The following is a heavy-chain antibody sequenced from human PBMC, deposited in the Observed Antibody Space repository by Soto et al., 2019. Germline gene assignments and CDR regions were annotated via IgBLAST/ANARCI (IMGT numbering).Heavy chain of an antibody. J-gene: IGHJ4*02. Sequence: GGSLRLSCAASGFTFSRQWMTWVRQAPGKGLEWVANINEHGGGKYYVDSVRGRFTMSRDNAKNSLYLQMNSLRDEDTAVYYCARGISVEEAAIMGCYFDYWGQGILVTVSS. CDR2: INEHGGGK. V-gene: IGHV3-7*03. D-gene: IGHD2-15*01. CDR1: GFTFSRQW. CDR3: ARGISVEEAAIMGCYFDY.